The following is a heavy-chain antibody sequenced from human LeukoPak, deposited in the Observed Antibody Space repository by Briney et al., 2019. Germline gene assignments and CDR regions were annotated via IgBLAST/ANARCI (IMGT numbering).Heavy chain of an antibody. CDR2: IYYSGST. J-gene: IGHJ4*02. CDR3: ARRRAATGYRPFDY. V-gene: IGHV4-31*03. CDR1: GGSISSGGYC. D-gene: IGHD3-9*01. Sequence: PSQTLSLTCTVSGGSISSGGYCWSWIRQHPGKGLEWIGYIYYSGSTYYNPSLKSRVTISVDTSKNQFSLKVSSVTAADTAVYYCARRRAATGYRPFDYWGQGTLVTVSS.